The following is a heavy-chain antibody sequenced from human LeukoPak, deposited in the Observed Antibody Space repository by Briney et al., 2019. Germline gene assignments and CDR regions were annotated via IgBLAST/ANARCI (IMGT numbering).Heavy chain of an antibody. Sequence: GESQKISCKGSGYSFTSYWIGWVRQMPGKGLEWMGIIYPGDSDTRYSPSFQGQVTISADKSISTAYLQWSSLKASDTAMYYCARASRYFDWLSDYWGQGTLVTVSS. CDR2: IYPGDSDT. V-gene: IGHV5-51*01. CDR1: GYSFTSYW. CDR3: ARASRYFDWLSDY. J-gene: IGHJ4*02. D-gene: IGHD3-9*01.